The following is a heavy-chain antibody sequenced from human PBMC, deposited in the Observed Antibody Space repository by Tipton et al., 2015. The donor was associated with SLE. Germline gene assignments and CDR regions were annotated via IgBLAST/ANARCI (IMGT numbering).Heavy chain of an antibody. V-gene: IGHV4-4*07. Sequence: TLSLTCTISGGSISSYYWSWIRQPAGGGLEWIGRIYTNENTNYNPSLKSRVTMSVDTSKNHFSLKLISVTAADTAVYYCARKSSGSGHYFDYWGQGTLVTVSS. CDR3: ARKSSGSGHYFDY. CDR2: IYTNENT. CDR1: GGSISSYY. D-gene: IGHD3-22*01. J-gene: IGHJ4*02.